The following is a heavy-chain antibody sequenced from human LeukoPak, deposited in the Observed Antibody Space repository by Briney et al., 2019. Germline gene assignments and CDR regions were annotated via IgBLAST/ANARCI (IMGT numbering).Heavy chain of an antibody. V-gene: IGHV3-23*01. CDR1: GFTFSNYA. CDR3: ARLVPPTTYYYSGMDV. D-gene: IGHD1-26*01. J-gene: IGHJ6*02. Sequence: GGSLRLSCEASGFTFSNYAMSWVRQAPGKGLEWVSSISCSGDTTYYADSVKGRLTISRDNSKNTLYLQISSLGAEDTAVYYCARLVPPTTYYYSGMDVWGQGTTVTVSS. CDR2: ISCSGDTT.